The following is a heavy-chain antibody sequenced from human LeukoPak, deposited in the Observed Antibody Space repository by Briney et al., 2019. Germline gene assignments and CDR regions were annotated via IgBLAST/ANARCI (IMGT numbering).Heavy chain of an antibody. J-gene: IGHJ3*02. CDR1: GFTFSTYA. CDR2: ISGSGGST. D-gene: IGHD4-17*01. Sequence: GGSLRLSCAASGFTFSTYAMSWVRQAPGKGLEWVSGISGSGGSTFYADSVKGRFTISRDNSKNTLYLQMNSLRAEDTAVYYCAKGDYGDYVSDAFDIWGQGTMVTVSS. V-gene: IGHV3-23*01. CDR3: AKGDYGDYVSDAFDI.